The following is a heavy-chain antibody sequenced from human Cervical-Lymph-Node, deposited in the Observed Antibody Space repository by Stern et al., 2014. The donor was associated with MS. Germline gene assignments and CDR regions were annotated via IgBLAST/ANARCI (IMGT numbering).Heavy chain of an antibody. CDR2: IDYSGST. CDR3: ARVPNYYDTTSFDS. Sequence: VQLEESGPGVVKPSETLSLTCIVSGGSVSSGSYDWSWIRQSSGKALEWIGNIDYSGSTKYNPSLKGRVTMSVDTSKNQFSLKMSSVTAADTAVYYCARVPNYYDTTSFDSWGQGTLVTVSS. V-gene: IGHV4-61*01. J-gene: IGHJ4*02. D-gene: IGHD3-22*01. CDR1: GGSVSSGSYD.